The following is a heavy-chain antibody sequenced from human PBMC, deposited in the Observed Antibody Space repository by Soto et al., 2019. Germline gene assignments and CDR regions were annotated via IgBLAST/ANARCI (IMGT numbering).Heavy chain of an antibody. CDR3: ASGSQGGYATSGLGD. Sequence: GASVKVSCKASGYTFTSYYMHWVRQAPGQGLEWMGIINPSGGSTSYAQRFQGRVTMTRDTSTSTVYMELSSLRSEDTAVYYCASGSQGGYATSGLGDWGQATRVTV. V-gene: IGHV1-46*03. CDR2: INPSGGST. J-gene: IGHJ4*02. D-gene: IGHD5-12*01. CDR1: GYTFTSYY.